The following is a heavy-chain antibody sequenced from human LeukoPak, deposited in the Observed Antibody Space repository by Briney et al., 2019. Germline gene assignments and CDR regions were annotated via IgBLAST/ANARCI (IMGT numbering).Heavy chain of an antibody. Sequence: PGGSLRLSCKASGFTFSSYAISWVRQAPGQGLEWVSAISGIRGSTYYADTVKGRFTITRDKSKNTLYLQMNSLRAEDTAVYYCGEDPMIVVGITPYYFDYWGQGTLVTVSS. CDR1: GFTFSSYA. D-gene: IGHD3-22*01. J-gene: IGHJ4*02. CDR2: ISGIRGST. CDR3: GEDPMIVVGITPYYFDY. V-gene: IGHV3-23*01.